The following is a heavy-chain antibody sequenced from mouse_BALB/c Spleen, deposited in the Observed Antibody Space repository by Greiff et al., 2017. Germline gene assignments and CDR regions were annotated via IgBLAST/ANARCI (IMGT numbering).Heavy chain of an antibody. CDR3: ARSPYYYGSSPLWYFDV. V-gene: IGHV1-26*01. J-gene: IGHJ1*01. CDR1: GYTFTDYY. CDR2: INPNNGDT. Sequence: VQLQQSGPELVKPGASVKMSCKASGYTFTDYYMKWVKQSHGKSLEWIGDINPNNGDTFYNQKFKGKATLTVDKSSSTAYMQLNSLTSEDSAVYYCARSPYYYGSSPLWYFDVWGAGTTVTVSA. D-gene: IGHD1-1*01.